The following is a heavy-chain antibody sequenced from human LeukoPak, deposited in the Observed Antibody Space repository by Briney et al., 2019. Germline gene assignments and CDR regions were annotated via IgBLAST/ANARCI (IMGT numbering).Heavy chain of an antibody. J-gene: IGHJ4*02. Sequence: GGSLRLSCAASGFTFSSYSMNWVRQAPGKGLEWVSYISSSSSTIYYADSVKGRFTISRDNAKNSLYLQMNSLRAEDTAVYYCARDSEDFWSGYYFDYWGQGTLVTVSS. CDR1: GFTFSSYS. V-gene: IGHV3-48*04. D-gene: IGHD3-3*01. CDR2: ISSSSSTI. CDR3: ARDSEDFWSGYYFDY.